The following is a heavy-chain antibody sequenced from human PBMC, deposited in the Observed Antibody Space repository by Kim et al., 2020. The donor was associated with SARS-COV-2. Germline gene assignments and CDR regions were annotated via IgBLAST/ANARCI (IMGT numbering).Heavy chain of an antibody. V-gene: IGHV4-34*01. D-gene: IGHD3-10*01. Sequence: SETLSLTCAVYGGSFSGYYWSWIRQPPGKGLEWIGEINHSGRTNYNPSLKSRVTISVDTSKNQFSLKLTSVTAADAALYFCARRLSNTSGWGSLYFDLWG. CDR1: GGSFSGYY. J-gene: IGHJ3*01. CDR3: ARRLSNTSGWGSLYFDL. CDR2: INHSGRT.